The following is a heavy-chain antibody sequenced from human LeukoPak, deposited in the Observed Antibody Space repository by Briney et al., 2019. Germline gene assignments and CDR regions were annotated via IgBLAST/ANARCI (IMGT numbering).Heavy chain of an antibody. CDR1: GGSFSGYY. Sequence: SETLSLTCAVYGGSFSGYYWSWIRQPPGKGLEWTGEINHSGSTNYNPSLKSRVTISVDTSKNQFSLKLSSVTAADTAVYYCARGRYCSGGSCYRYYYYYMDVWGKGTTVTVSS. J-gene: IGHJ6*03. D-gene: IGHD2-15*01. CDR2: INHSGST. V-gene: IGHV4-34*01. CDR3: ARGRYCSGGSCYRYYYYYMDV.